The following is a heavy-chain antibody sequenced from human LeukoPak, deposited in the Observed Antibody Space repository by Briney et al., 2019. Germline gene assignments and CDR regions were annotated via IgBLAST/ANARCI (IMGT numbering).Heavy chain of an antibody. CDR3: ARVASGDYSPFDY. CDR1: GGSFSTYS. CDR2: IYTSGST. D-gene: IGHD1-26*01. V-gene: IGHV4-4*07. J-gene: IGHJ4*02. Sequence: PSETLSLTCTVSGGSFSTYSWIWIRQPAGKGLEWIGRIYTSGSTNYNPSLKSRVTISADKSKNQFSLKLSPVTAADMAVYYCARVASGDYSPFDYWGQGSLVTVSS.